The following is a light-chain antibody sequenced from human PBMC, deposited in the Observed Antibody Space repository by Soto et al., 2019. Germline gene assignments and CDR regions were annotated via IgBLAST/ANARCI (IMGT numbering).Light chain of an antibody. CDR3: QQYNNWPPRT. CDR1: QSISSSY. J-gene: IGKJ1*01. Sequence: EIVLTQSPGTLSLSPGERATLSCRASQSISSSYSAWYQQKPGQAPRLLVYGVSSRATDVPDRFSGSGSATEFTLTISSLQSEDFAVYYCQQYNNWPPRTFGQGTKVDIK. V-gene: IGKV3-20*01. CDR2: GVS.